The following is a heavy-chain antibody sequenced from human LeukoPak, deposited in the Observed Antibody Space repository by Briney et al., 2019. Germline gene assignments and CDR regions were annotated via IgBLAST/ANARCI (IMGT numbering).Heavy chain of an antibody. J-gene: IGHJ2*01. CDR2: ILNNGVST. CDR1: GFNFGTYA. D-gene: IGHD3-10*01. V-gene: IGHV3-23*01. Sequence: PGGSLRLSCAASGFNFGTYAMTWVRQAPGMGLEWVSTILNNGVSTYHADSVKGRFTISRDNSRNTLHLQMDSLRAEDTAIYYCANDPGWFGEDKNWYFDLWGRGTLVTVSS. CDR3: ANDPGWFGEDKNWYFDL.